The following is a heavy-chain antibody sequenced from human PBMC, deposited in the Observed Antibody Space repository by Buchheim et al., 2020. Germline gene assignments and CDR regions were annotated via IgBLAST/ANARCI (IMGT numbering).Heavy chain of an antibody. CDR3: ATYGDGAFDF. CDR2: MNPDGSER. J-gene: IGHJ3*01. V-gene: IGHV3-7*01. Sequence: EVQLVESGGGWVRPGVSLRLSCAGSGFTFITYCMIWVRQAPGKGLEWVATMNPDGSERYYVDSVKGRFTISRDITKNSVYLLMNTLRAEETAVYYCATYGDGAFDFWGQGT. D-gene: IGHD3-10*01. CDR1: GFTFITYC.